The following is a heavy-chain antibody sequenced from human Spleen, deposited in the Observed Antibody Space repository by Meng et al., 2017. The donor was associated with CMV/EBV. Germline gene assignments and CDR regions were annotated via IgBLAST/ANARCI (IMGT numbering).Heavy chain of an antibody. V-gene: IGHV1-69*04. Sequence: KASGGSFSSHTTGWVRQAPGQGLGWMGSVMPILTLTNYGEKIHGRLTIIADKSTTTAFLELSTLISEDTALYYCVGDGYSAAFFQPWGQGTLVTVSS. CDR2: VMPILTLT. CDR3: VGDGYSAAFFQP. CDR1: GGSFSSHT. D-gene: IGHD5-18*01. J-gene: IGHJ1*01.